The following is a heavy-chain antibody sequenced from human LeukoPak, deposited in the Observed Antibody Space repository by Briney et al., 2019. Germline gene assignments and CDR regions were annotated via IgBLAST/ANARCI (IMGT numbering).Heavy chain of an antibody. Sequence: AASVKVSCKASGYIFNDYYMHWVRQAPGQGLEWMGWINPNSGGTNYAQKFQGRVTMTRDTSISTAYMELSRLRSDDTAVYYCARGPNYDFWSGYLHAFDIWGQGAMVTVSS. J-gene: IGHJ3*02. CDR1: GYIFNDYY. V-gene: IGHV1-2*02. CDR3: ARGPNYDFWSGYLHAFDI. CDR2: INPNSGGT. D-gene: IGHD3-3*01.